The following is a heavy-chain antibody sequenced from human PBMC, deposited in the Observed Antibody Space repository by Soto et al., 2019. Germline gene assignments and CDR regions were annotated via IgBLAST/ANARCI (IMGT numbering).Heavy chain of an antibody. J-gene: IGHJ6*02. D-gene: IGHD3-3*01. CDR2: IYPGDSDT. V-gene: IGHV5-51*01. CDR1: GYSFTSYW. CDR3: ARPQSDYYYGMDV. Sequence: PGESLKISCKGSGYSFTSYWIGCVRQMPGKCLEWMGIIYPGDSDTRYSPSFQGQVTISADKSISTAYLQWSSLKASDTAMYYCARPQSDYYYGMDVWGQGTTVTVSS.